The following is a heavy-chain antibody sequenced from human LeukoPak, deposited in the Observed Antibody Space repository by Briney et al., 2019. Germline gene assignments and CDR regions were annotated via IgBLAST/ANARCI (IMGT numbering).Heavy chain of an antibody. V-gene: IGHV3-23*01. Sequence: GGSLRLSCAASGFTFSSYGMSWVRQAPGKGLEWVSAISGSGGSTYYADSVKGRFTISRDNAKNSLILYMSNLRVEDTAVYYCAREMSGSGMTYWGQGTQVTVSS. CDR2: ISGSGGST. CDR1: GFTFSSYG. D-gene: IGHD3-10*01. J-gene: IGHJ4*02. CDR3: AREMSGSGMTY.